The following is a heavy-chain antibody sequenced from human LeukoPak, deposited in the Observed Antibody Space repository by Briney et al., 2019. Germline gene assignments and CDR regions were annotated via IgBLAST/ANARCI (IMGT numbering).Heavy chain of an antibody. CDR2: IYTSGST. D-gene: IGHD5-18*01. CDR3: ARMPGWIQPAPYFDY. CDR1: GGSISSYY. J-gene: IGHJ4*02. Sequence: PSETLSLTCTVSGGSISSYYWSWIRQPPGKGLEWIGYIYTSGSTNYNPSLKSRVTISVDTSKSQFSLKLSSVTAADTAVYYCARMPGWIQPAPYFDYWGQGTLVTVSS. V-gene: IGHV4-4*09.